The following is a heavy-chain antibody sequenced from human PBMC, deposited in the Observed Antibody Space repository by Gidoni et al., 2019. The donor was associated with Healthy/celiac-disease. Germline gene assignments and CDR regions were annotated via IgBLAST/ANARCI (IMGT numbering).Heavy chain of an antibody. J-gene: IGHJ4*02. CDR2: INHSGST. CDR1: GGSFSGYY. Sequence: QVQLQQWGAGLLKPSETLSLTCAVYGGSFSGYYWSWIRQPPGKGLEWIGEINHSGSTNYNPSLKSRVTISVDTSKNQFSLKLSSVTAADTAVYYCARGQELGGGYYWGQGTLVTVSS. V-gene: IGHV4-34*01. CDR3: ARGQELGGGYY. D-gene: IGHD7-27*01.